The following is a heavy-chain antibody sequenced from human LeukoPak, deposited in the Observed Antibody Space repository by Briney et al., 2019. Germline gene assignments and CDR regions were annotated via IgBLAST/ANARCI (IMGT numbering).Heavy chain of an antibody. CDR1: GIMFSDYS. J-gene: IGHJ6*02. CDR3: AKMYRMHTSYYYGMDV. Sequence: PGGSLRLSCAASGIMFSDYSMSWVRQAPGKGLEWVSIISGSGAHTYYAASVTGRFTLSRDNSKNTLFLRMNSLRVEDTAVYFCAKMYRMHTSYYYGMDVWGHGTAVTVSS. V-gene: IGHV3-23*01. D-gene: IGHD2-2*01. CDR2: ISGSGAHT.